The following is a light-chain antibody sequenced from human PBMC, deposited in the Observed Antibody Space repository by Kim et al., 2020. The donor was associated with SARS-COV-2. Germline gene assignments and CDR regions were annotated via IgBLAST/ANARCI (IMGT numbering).Light chain of an antibody. CDR2: SNN. J-gene: IGLJ3*02. Sequence: ELTQPPSASGTPGQRVTISCSGSSSNIGSNCVYWYQQLPGTAPKLLIYSNNQRPSGVPDRFSGSKSGTSASLAISGLRSEDEADYYCVAWDDSLSGWVFGGGTQLTVL. CDR1: SSNIGSNC. V-gene: IGLV1-47*02. CDR3: VAWDDSLSGWV.